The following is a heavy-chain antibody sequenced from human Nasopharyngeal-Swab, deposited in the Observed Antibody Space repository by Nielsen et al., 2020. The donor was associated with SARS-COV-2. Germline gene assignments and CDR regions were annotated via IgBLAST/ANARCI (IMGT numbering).Heavy chain of an antibody. CDR1: GGTFSTYA. J-gene: IGHJ3*02. CDR3: ARQERCSGYSDAFDI. D-gene: IGHD3-22*01. Sequence: SVKVSCKASGGTFSTYAFTWVRQAPGQGLGWMGGIIPMFHRANYAQKFQGRVTTTADESTSKASMELSSLRSEDTAVYYCARQERCSGYSDAFDIWGQGTMVTVSS. CDR2: IIPMFHRA. V-gene: IGHV1-69*13.